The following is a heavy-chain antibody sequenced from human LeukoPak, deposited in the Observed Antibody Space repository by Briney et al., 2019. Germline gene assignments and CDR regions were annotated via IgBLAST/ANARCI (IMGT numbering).Heavy chain of an antibody. Sequence: ASVTVSCKASGYTSTIYGISWVRQAPGQGLEWMGWISAYNGNTNNAQKLQGRVTMTTDTSTSTAYMYLTSLRSDYTAVYYCARHVPKTYYYDSSGFFFDYWGQGTLVTVSS. J-gene: IGHJ4*02. D-gene: IGHD3-22*01. CDR1: GYTSTIYG. CDR2: ISAYNGNT. V-gene: IGHV1-18*01. CDR3: ARHVPKTYYYDSSGFFFDY.